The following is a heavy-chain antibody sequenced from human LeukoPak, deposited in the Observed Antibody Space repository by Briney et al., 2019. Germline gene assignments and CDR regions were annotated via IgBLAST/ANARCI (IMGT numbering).Heavy chain of an antibody. J-gene: IGHJ4*02. V-gene: IGHV1-18*01. CDR2: ISAYNGNT. Sequence: ASVKVFCKASGYTFTSYGISWVRQAPGQGLEWMGWISAYNGNTNYAQKLQGRVTMTTDTSTSTAYMELRSLRSDDTAVYYCARVWDYYDSSDYWGQGTLVTVSS. CDR1: GYTFTSYG. CDR3: ARVWDYYDSSDY. D-gene: IGHD3-22*01.